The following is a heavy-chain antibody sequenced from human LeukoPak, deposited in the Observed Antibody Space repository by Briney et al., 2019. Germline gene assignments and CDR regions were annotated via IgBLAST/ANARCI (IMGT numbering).Heavy chain of an antibody. V-gene: IGHV4-30-4*08. Sequence: SETLSLTCTVSGGSIGSGDYYWSWIRQPPGKGLEWIGYIYYSGSTYYNPSLKSRVTISVDTSKNQFSLKLSSVTAADTAVYYCAREGLVRGATDYWGQGTLVTVSS. D-gene: IGHD2-2*01. J-gene: IGHJ4*02. CDR3: AREGLVRGATDY. CDR2: IYYSGST. CDR1: GGSIGSGDYY.